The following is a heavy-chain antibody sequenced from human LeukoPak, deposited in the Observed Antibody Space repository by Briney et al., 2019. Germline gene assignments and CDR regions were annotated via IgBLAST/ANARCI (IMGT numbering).Heavy chain of an antibody. V-gene: IGHV4-61*08. D-gene: IGHD6-19*01. CDR1: GGPISSGGYY. CDR3: ARVIKGWLMTHYYYGMDV. J-gene: IGHJ6*02. Sequence: NSSETLSLTCTVSGGPISSGGYYWSWIRQPPGKGLEWIGYIYYSGSTNYNPSLKSRVTISVDTSKNQFSLKLSSVTAADTAVYYCARVIKGWLMTHYYYGMDVWGQGTTVTVSS. CDR2: IYYSGST.